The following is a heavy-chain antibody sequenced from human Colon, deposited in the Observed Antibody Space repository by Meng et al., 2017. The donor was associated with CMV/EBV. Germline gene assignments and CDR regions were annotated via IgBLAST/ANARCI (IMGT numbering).Heavy chain of an antibody. CDR3: ARRYGAGSYGMDV. D-gene: IGHD3-10*01. J-gene: IGHJ6*02. CDR2: IYPDDYDT. V-gene: IGHV5-51*01. CDR1: GFTFTTYW. Sequence: GESLKISCRGSGFTFTTYWIAWVRQMPGRGLEWMGIIYPDDYDTRYSPSFQGQVTISADKSIGTAYLQWSSLKASDTAIYYCARRYGAGSYGMDVWGLGTTVTVSS.